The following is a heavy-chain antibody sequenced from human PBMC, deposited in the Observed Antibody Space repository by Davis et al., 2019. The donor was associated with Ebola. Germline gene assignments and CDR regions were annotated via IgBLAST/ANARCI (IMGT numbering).Heavy chain of an antibody. V-gene: IGHV3-33*08. Sequence: PGGSLRLSCAASGFTFSSYGMHWVRQAPGKGLEWVAFIWYDGSNKYYADSVKGRFTISRDNSKNTLYLQMNSLRAEDTAVYYCARVERGGMDVWGKGTTVTVSS. CDR1: GFTFSSYG. D-gene: IGHD1-26*01. J-gene: IGHJ6*04. CDR2: IWYDGSNK. CDR3: ARVERGGMDV.